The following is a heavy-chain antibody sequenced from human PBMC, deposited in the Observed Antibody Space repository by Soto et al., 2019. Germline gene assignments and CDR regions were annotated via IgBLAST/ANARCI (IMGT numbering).Heavy chain of an antibody. J-gene: IGHJ4*02. CDR2: IYYSGST. Sequence: SETLSLTCTVSGGSISSSSYYWGWIRQPPGKGLEWIGSIYYSGSTYYNPSLKSRVTISVDTSKNQFSLKLSSVTAADTAVYYCARHKGYSTWVIYFDYWGQGTLVTVSS. D-gene: IGHD2-15*01. V-gene: IGHV4-39*01. CDR3: ARHKGYSTWVIYFDY. CDR1: GGSISSSSYY.